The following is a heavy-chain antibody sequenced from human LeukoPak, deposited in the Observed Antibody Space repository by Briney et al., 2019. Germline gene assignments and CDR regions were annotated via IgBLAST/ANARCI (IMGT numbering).Heavy chain of an antibody. D-gene: IGHD3-22*01. CDR2: INHSGST. CDR1: GGSFSGYY. V-gene: IGHV4-34*01. J-gene: IGHJ3*02. CDR3: ARPTDSSGYYDAFDI. Sequence: PSETLSLTCAVSGGSFSGYYWSWIRQPPGQGLEWIGEINHSGSTNYNPSLKSRVTISVDTSKNQFSLKLSSVTAADTAVYYCARPTDSSGYYDAFDIWGQGTMVTVSS.